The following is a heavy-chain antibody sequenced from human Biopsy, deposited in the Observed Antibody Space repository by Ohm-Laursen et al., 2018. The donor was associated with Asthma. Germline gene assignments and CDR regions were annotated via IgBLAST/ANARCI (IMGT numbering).Heavy chain of an antibody. Sequence: SLRLSCAAAGFTFSSYSMNWVRQAPGKGLEWVSYISSSSSTIYYADSVKGRFTISRDNAENSLYLQMNSLRDEDTAVYYCARPRWGPYGYWGQGTLVTVSS. D-gene: IGHD4-17*01. CDR2: ISSSSSTI. J-gene: IGHJ4*02. CDR3: ARPRWGPYGY. CDR1: GFTFSSYS. V-gene: IGHV3-48*02.